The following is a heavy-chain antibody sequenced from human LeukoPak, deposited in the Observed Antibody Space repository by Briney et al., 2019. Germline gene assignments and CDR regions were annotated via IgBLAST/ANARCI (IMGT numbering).Heavy chain of an antibody. V-gene: IGHV4-39*01. J-gene: IGHJ4*02. CDR2: IHDRGDT. D-gene: IGHD2-2*01. Sequence: SETLSLTCSVSGGSISSNSYYWGWIRQPPGTGLEWIGSIHDRGDTYYNPSLKSRITISVDTSKNQFSLKLTSVTAADTAVYYCYICSSTSCYRYWGQGTLVTVSS. CDR3: YICSSTSCYRY. CDR1: GGSISSNSYY.